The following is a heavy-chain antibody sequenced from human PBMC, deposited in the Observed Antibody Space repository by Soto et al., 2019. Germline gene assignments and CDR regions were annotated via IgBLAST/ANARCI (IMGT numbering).Heavy chain of an antibody. CDR1: GYTSSNYD. CDR3: VGCGIDCSEYLNAVDM. V-gene: IGHV1-18*01. Sequence: QVQLVQSGAELRKPGASVKVSCKTSGYTSSNYDVSWVRQAPGQGLEWMGRISAYNNPINYALHFQSRVNLTTDTSTCKAYMELKSLRSDDTAVYYCVGCGIDCSEYLNAVDMWGQGTLVTVSS. D-gene: IGHD2-21*01. CDR2: ISAYNNPI. J-gene: IGHJ3*02.